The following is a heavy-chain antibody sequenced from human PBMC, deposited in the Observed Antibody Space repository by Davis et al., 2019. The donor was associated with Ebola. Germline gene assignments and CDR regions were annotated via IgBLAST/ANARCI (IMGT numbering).Heavy chain of an antibody. CDR1: GGTFSSYA. D-gene: IGHD6-19*01. Sequence: AASVKVSCKASGGTFSSYAISWVRQAPGQGLEWMGWISAYNGNTNYAQKLQGRVTMTTDTSTSTAYMELRSLRSDDTAVYYCTRHVGGWYNWGQGTLVTVSS. CDR3: TRHVGGWYN. V-gene: IGHV1-18*01. J-gene: IGHJ4*02. CDR2: ISAYNGNT.